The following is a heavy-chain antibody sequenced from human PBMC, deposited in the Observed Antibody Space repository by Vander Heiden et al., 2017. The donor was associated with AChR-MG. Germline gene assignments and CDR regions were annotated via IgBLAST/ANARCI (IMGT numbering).Heavy chain of an antibody. CDR1: GRSFISHA. CDR2: IIPIFGTA. J-gene: IGHJ2*01. Sequence: QVQLVQSGAEVKKPGSSVQVSCKASGRSFISHAIRWVRQAPGQGLGWMGGIIPIFGTANYAQKFQGRVTMTADESTSTAYMELSSLRSEDTAVYYCARVPGSLGEPHHFYWYFDLWGRGTLVTVSS. D-gene: IGHD3-10*01. V-gene: IGHV1-69*01. CDR3: ARVPGSLGEPHHFYWYFDL.